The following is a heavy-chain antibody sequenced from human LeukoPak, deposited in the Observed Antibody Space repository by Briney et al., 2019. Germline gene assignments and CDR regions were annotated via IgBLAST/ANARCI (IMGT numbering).Heavy chain of an antibody. D-gene: IGHD1-14*01. CDR1: GFTFSGYS. CDR3: AKDNPEVAFDI. CDR2: ISSSSSTI. J-gene: IGHJ3*02. V-gene: IGHV3-48*01. Sequence: QPGGSLRLSCAASGFTFSGYSMNWVRQAPGKGLEWVSYISSSSSTIYYADSVKGRFTISRDNAKNSLYLQMNSLRAEDTAVYYCAKDNPEVAFDIWGQGTMVTVSS.